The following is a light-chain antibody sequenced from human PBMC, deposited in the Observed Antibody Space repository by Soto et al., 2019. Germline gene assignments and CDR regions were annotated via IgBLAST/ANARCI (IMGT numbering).Light chain of an antibody. CDR1: PSVSSY. Sequence: EIVLTQSPATLSLSPGERATLSCRASPSVSSYLAWYQQKPGQAPRLLIYDASNRVTGIPARFSGSGSGTDFTLTISSLEPEDFAVYYCLQRSNWQYTFGQGTKVEIK. CDR3: LQRSNWQYT. V-gene: IGKV3-11*01. CDR2: DAS. J-gene: IGKJ2*01.